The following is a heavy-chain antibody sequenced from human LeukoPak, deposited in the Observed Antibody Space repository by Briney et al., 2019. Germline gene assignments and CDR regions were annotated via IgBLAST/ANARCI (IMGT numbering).Heavy chain of an antibody. CDR1: GFTFSSYA. D-gene: IGHD3-3*01. CDR2: ISGSGGST. V-gene: IGHV3-23*01. CDR3: AKDSRQDYDFWSGYYGPYYFDY. Sequence: GGSLRLSCAASGFTFSSYAVSWVRQAPGRGLEWVSAISGSGGSTYYADSVKGRFTISRDNSKNTLYLQMNSLRPEDTAVYYCAKDSRQDYDFWSGYYGPYYFDYWGQGTLVTVSS. J-gene: IGHJ4*02.